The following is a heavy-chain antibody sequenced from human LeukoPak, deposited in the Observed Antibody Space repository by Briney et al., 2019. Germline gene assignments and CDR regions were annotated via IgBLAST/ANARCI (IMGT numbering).Heavy chain of an antibody. CDR1: GFTFSTYA. Sequence: GRSLRLSCAASGFTFSTYAMNWVRQDPGKGLEWVSGITGSGGTTWYADSVRGRFAISRDNSKNTLYLQMNSLRAEDTATYYCAKYRTAPPYGLDVWGQGTTVTVSS. CDR3: AKYRTAPPYGLDV. CDR2: ITGSGGTT. V-gene: IGHV3-23*01. J-gene: IGHJ6*02. D-gene: IGHD6-6*01.